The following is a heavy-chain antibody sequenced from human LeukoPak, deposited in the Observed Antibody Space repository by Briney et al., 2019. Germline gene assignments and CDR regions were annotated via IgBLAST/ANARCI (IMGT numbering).Heavy chain of an antibody. V-gene: IGHV4-39*01. Sequence: SETLSLTCTVSGRSISSSSYSGGWIRQPPGKGLEWFGSIYYSGSTYYNPSVKSRVTISVDTSQPQFSLKLSSVTAADTAVYYCASSDYVDYAFDYWGQGTLVTVSS. CDR3: ASSDYVDYAFDY. CDR1: GRSISSSSYS. CDR2: IYYSGST. D-gene: IGHD4-17*01. J-gene: IGHJ4*02.